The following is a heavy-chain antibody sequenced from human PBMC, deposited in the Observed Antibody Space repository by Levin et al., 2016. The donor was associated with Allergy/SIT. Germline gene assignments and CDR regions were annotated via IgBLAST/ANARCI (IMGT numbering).Heavy chain of an antibody. V-gene: IGHV4-61*02. CDR1: GGSVSSGSYY. J-gene: IGHJ4*02. CDR3: ARGQRAAGAIYYFDY. D-gene: IGHD6-13*01. Sequence: SETLSLTCTVSGGSVSSGSYYWSWIRQPAGKGLEWIGRFYTSGSTNYNPSLKSRLTISVDTSKNHFSLQLSSVTAADTAVYYCARGQRAAGAIYYFDYWGQGTLVTVSS. CDR2: FYTSGST.